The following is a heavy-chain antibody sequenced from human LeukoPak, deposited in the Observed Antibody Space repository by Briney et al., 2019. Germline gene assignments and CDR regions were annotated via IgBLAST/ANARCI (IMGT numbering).Heavy chain of an antibody. CDR3: ARGSGPYYDFWSDYYISWFDP. D-gene: IGHD3-3*01. V-gene: IGHV1-8*01. Sequence: ASVKVSCKASGYTFTSYDINWVRQATGQGLEWMGWMNPNSGNTGYAQKFQGRVTMTRNTSISTAYMELSSLRSEDTAVYYCARGSGPYYDFWSDYYISWFDPWGQGTLVTVSS. CDR1: GYTFTSYD. CDR2: MNPNSGNT. J-gene: IGHJ5*02.